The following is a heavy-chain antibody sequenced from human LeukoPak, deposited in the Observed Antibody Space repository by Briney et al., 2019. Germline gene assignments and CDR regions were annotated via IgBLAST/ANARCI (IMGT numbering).Heavy chain of an antibody. Sequence: GESLKISCKGSGYSFSNYWIGWGRQMPGKGLEWMGIIYPGNSDPRYSPSFQGQVTISADKSISTAYLQWSSLRASDTAIYYCARQWWQAVAGTLNRYYYYGMDVWGQGTTVTVSS. CDR2: IYPGNSDP. CDR1: GYSFSNYW. J-gene: IGHJ6*02. V-gene: IGHV5-51*01. D-gene: IGHD6-19*01. CDR3: ARQWWQAVAGTLNRYYYYGMDV.